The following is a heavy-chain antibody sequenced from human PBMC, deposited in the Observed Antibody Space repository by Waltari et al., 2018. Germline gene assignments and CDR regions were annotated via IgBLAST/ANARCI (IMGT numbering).Heavy chain of an antibody. D-gene: IGHD6-13*01. V-gene: IGHV3-74*01. J-gene: IGHJ4*02. Sequence: EVQLVESGGDSVQPGGSLRLSCAVSGFTFISYWMHWVRQDPGKGLVMVSRINRDGSTTTYADPVKGRFTISRDNAKNTLYLQMNSLRAEDTAVYYCARELAVTGQYYFDYWGQGTLVTVSS. CDR2: INRDGSTT. CDR1: GFTFISYW. CDR3: ARELAVTGQYYFDY.